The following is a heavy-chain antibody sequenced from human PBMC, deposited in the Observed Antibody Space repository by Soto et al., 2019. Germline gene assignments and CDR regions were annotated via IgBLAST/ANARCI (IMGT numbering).Heavy chain of an antibody. D-gene: IGHD4-17*01. Sequence: GESLKISCKGSGYSFNRYYIAWVRQMPGKGLEWMGIVHPGDSDTRYSPSFQGQVTMPADRSISTAYLQWSSLKASDTAIYYCARLSRATVATPAAFDYWGQGTLVTVSS. CDR1: GYSFNRYY. V-gene: IGHV5-51*01. CDR3: ARLSRATVATPAAFDY. J-gene: IGHJ4*02. CDR2: VHPGDSDT.